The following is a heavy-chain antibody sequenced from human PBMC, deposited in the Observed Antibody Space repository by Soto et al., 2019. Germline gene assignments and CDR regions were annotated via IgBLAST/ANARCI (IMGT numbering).Heavy chain of an antibody. CDR1: GFIFSDYY. Sequence: GGSLRLSCAVSGFIFSDYYMDWVRQAPGKGLEWIARSRNKANSHTTVYAASVQDRFTISRDASKTSLYLQMNSLNSEDTAVYYCVRGYRGFDSWGQGTLVTVSS. CDR3: VRGYRGFDS. V-gene: IGHV3-72*01. CDR2: SRNKANSHTT. J-gene: IGHJ4*02. D-gene: IGHD1-1*01.